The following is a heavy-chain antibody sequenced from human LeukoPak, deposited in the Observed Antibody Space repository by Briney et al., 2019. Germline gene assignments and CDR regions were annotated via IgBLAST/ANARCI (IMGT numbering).Heavy chain of an antibody. CDR2: INSSSSTI. CDR3: AREARRDGYKYYFDY. J-gene: IGHJ4*02. Sequence: GGSLRLSCAASGFTFSSYSMKWVRQAPGKGLEWVSYINSSSSTIYYADSVQGRFTISRDNAKNSLYLQMNSLRAEDTAVYYCAREARRDGYKYYFDYWGQGTLVTVSS. V-gene: IGHV3-48*01. D-gene: IGHD5-24*01. CDR1: GFTFSSYS.